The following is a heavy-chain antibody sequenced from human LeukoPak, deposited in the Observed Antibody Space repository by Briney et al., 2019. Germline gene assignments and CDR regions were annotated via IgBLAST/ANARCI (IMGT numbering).Heavy chain of an antibody. J-gene: IGHJ4*02. V-gene: IGHV3-9*01. CDR1: GFTFDDYA. CDR2: ISWNSGSI. Sequence: PGRSLRLSCAASGFTFDDYAMHWVRQAPGKGLEWVSGISWNSGSIGYADSVKGRFTISRDNAKNTLYLQMNSLRAEDTAVYYCAGLTNALDYWGQGTLVTVSS. CDR3: AGLTNALDY.